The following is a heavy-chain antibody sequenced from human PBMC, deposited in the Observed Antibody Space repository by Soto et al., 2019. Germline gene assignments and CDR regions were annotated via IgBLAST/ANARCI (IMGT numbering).Heavy chain of an antibody. V-gene: IGHV4-39*01. CDR2: IYYSGST. Sequence: PSETLSLTCTVSGGSISSSSYYWGWIRQPPGKGLEWIGSIYYSGSTYYNPSLKSRVTISVDTSKNQFSLKLSSVTAADTAVYYCARHADYDILTGYYNPIFDYWGQGTLVTVS. CDR3: ARHADYDILTGYYNPIFDY. J-gene: IGHJ4*02. D-gene: IGHD3-9*01. CDR1: GGSISSSSYY.